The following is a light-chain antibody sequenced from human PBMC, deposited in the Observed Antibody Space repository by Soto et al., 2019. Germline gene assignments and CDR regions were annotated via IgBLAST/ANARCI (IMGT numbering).Light chain of an antibody. V-gene: IGKV1-33*01. CDR3: QQYDNLPPFT. CDR1: QDISNY. CDR2: DAS. Sequence: DIQMTQSPSSLSASVGDRVTITCQASQDISNYLNWYQQKPGKAPKLLIYDASNLETGVPSRFSGSGSGTDFTFTISSLQPEDIVTYYCQQYDNLPPFTFGGGTEVEIK. J-gene: IGKJ4*01.